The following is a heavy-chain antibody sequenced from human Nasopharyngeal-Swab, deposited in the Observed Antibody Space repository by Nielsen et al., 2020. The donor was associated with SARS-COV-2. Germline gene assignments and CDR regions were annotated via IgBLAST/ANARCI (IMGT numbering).Heavy chain of an antibody. CDR2: IWYDGSNK. V-gene: IGHV3-33*01. CDR3: ASSAPYYDFWSGYRQPYGMDV. J-gene: IGHJ6*02. CDR1: GFTFSSYG. Sequence: GESLKISCAASGFTFSSYGMHWVRQAPGQGLEWVAVIWYDGSNKYYADSVKGRFTISRDNSKNTLYLQMNSLRAEDTAVYYCASSAPYYDFWSGYRQPYGMDVWGQGTTVTVSS. D-gene: IGHD3-3*01.